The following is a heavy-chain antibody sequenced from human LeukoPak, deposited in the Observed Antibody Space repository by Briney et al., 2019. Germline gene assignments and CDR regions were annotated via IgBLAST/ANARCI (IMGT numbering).Heavy chain of an antibody. CDR3: ARGGEGYYGSGSYIFTY. J-gene: IGHJ4*02. D-gene: IGHD3-10*01. V-gene: IGHV4-61*02. Sequence: SETLSLTCTVSGGSISSSSYYWSWIRQPAGKGLEWIGRIYISGSTNYNPSLKSRVTISADTSKNQFSLKLSSVTAADTAVYYCARGGEGYYGSGSYIFTYWGQGTLVTVSS. CDR1: GGSISSSSYY. CDR2: IYISGST.